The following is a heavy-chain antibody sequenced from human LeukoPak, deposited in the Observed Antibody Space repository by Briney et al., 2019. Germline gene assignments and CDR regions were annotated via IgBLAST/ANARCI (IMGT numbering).Heavy chain of an antibody. Sequence: PSETLSLTCTVSGGSISSYYWSWIRQPPGKGLEWIGYTYYSGSTNYNPSLKSRVTISVDTSKNQFSLKLSSVAAADTAVYYCARNPGYYYDSSGYYSNWFDPWGQGTLVTVSS. D-gene: IGHD3-22*01. J-gene: IGHJ5*02. CDR2: TYYSGST. CDR3: ARNPGYYYDSSGYYSNWFDP. V-gene: IGHV4-59*01. CDR1: GGSISSYY.